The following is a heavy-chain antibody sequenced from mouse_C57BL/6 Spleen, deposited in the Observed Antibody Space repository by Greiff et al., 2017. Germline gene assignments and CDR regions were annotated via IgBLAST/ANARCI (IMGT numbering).Heavy chain of an antibody. CDR3: AKRVYDSPDFDV. J-gene: IGHJ1*03. CDR1: GYTFTDYN. V-gene: IGHV1-18*01. CDR2: INLTNGGI. Sequence: EVQLQQSGPDLVKPGASVKIPCKASGYTFTDYNMDWVKQSHGKSLEWIGDINLTNGGITYTQTFKGKATLTVEKSSSTAYMELRSLTSEDAAVYYCAKRVYDSPDFDVWGTGTTVTVSS. D-gene: IGHD2-12*01.